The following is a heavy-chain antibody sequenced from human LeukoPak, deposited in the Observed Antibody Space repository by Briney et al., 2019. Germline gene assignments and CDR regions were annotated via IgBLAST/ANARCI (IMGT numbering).Heavy chain of an antibody. D-gene: IGHD4-17*01. CDR3: ARTATVTTNYYYGMDV. V-gene: IGHV1-69*13. J-gene: IGHJ6*02. CDR1: GGTFISYA. Sequence: ASVKVSCKASGGTFISYAISWVRQAPGQGLEWMRGIIPIFGTANYAQKFQGRVTITADESTSTAYMEPSSLRSEDTAVYYCARTATVTTNYYYGMDVWGQGTTVTVSS. CDR2: IIPIFGTA.